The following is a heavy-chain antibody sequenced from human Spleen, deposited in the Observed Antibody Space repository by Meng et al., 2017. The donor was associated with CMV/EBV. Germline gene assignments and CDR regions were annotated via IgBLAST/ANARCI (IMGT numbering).Heavy chain of an antibody. J-gene: IGHJ4*02. CDR2: IRSKTHGGTT. V-gene: IGHV3-15*07. Sequence: SLRLSCAASDFPFTNAWVSWVRQAPGKGLEWVGRIRSKTHGGTTDFAASVKGRFTISRDDSKNILYLQMNSLKTEDTAVYYCTTGLSWGQGTLVTVSS. CDR1: DFPFTNAW. CDR3: TTGLS.